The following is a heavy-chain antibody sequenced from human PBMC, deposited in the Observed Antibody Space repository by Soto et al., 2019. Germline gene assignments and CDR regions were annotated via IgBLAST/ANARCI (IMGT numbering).Heavy chain of an antibody. D-gene: IGHD5-18*01. CDR2: IVPMYRTP. J-gene: IGHJ4*02. V-gene: IGHV1-69*13. Sequence: SVKVSCKASGGTFSNYAINWVRQAPGQGLEWMGGIVPMYRTPLYAQKFQGRVTITADEVTSTAYMEVSSLRFDDTALYFCERGPDTAGFGPNWGQGTLVTVSS. CDR1: GGTFSNYA. CDR3: ERGPDTAGFGPN.